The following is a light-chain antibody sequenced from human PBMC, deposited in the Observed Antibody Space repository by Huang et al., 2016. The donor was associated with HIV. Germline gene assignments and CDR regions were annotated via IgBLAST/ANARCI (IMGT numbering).Light chain of an antibody. CDR2: GSS. CDR3: QQYNNWLLS. CDR1: RSVSSN. V-gene: IGKV3-15*01. J-gene: IGKJ4*01. Sequence: IVLIQSPATLSVSPGERVTVSCRANRSVSSNLAWYQQRPGRAPRLLIYGSSTRAPGIPARFSGSGSGTDFSLTICNLQSEYFALYYCQQYNNWLLSFGGGTRVDI.